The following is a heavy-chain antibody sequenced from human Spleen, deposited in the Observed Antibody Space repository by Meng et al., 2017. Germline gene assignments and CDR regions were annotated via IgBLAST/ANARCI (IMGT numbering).Heavy chain of an antibody. CDR1: GYTFTKHG. V-gene: IGHV1-18*01. CDR2: VSTYNGNT. J-gene: IGHJ4*02. CDR3: AVDLLSGYYSHYDN. Sequence: ASVKVSCKASGYTFTKHGVTWVRQAPGQGLEWLGWVSTYNGNTNYAQKLQGRVTMTTETSTSTAYMELRSLTSDDTAVYYCAVDLLSGYYSHYDNWGQGTLVTVSS. D-gene: IGHD3-9*01.